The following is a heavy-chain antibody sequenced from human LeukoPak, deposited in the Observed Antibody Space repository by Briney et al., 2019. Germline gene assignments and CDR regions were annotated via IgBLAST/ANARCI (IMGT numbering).Heavy chain of an antibody. CDR2: ISAYNGNT. V-gene: IGHV1-18*04. Sequence: ASVKVSCKASGYTFTGYYMHWVRQTPGQGLEWMGWISAYNGNTNYAQKLQGRVTMTTDTSTSTAYMELRSLRSDDTAVYYCARATVVTPRFDYWGQGILVTVSS. CDR3: ARATVVTPRFDY. D-gene: IGHD4-23*01. CDR1: GYTFTGYY. J-gene: IGHJ4*02.